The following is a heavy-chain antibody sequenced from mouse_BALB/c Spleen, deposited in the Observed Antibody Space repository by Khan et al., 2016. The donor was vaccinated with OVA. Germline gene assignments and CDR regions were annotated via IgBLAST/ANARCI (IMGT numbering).Heavy chain of an antibody. CDR2: ISYSGRT. CDR1: GYSITSDYA. V-gene: IGHV3-2*02. D-gene: IGHD1-1*01. J-gene: IGHJ2*01. CDR3: ARSVTITTVVATDFDY. Sequence: EVELVESGPGLVTPSQSLSLTCTVTGYSITSDYAWNWIRQFPGNKLEWMGYISYSGRTSDNQSLKSRISLTRDTSKNQFFLQLNSVTTEDTATYYCARSVTITTVVATDFDYWGQGTTLTVSS.